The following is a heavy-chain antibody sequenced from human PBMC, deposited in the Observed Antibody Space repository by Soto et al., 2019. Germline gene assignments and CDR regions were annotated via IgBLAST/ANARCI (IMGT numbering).Heavy chain of an antibody. Sequence: QVQLEQSGAEVKKPGSSVKVSCKASGDRFTSYAISWVRQAPGQGLEWVGTVRPVLGTTNYAQKLRGRVTITADESTSTAYMELGSLRSEETAIYYCARDRADRGFDYWGQGTLVTVSS. CDR2: VRPVLGTT. D-gene: IGHD3-10*01. J-gene: IGHJ4*02. CDR3: ARDRADRGFDY. V-gene: IGHV1-69*18. CDR1: GDRFTSYA.